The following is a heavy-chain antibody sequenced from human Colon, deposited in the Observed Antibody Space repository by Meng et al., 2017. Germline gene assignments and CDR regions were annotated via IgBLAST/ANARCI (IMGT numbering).Heavy chain of an antibody. CDR2: IYYSGST. CDR3: ARQGELRYCSSTSCYQDWFDP. J-gene: IGHJ5*02. CDR1: GGSISSSSYY. Sequence: QLQLQESGPGLVKPSETLSLTCTVPGGSISSSSYYWGWIRQPPGKGLEWIGSIYYSGSTYYNPSLKSRVTISVDTSKNQFSLKLSSVTAADTAVYYCARQGELRYCSSTSCYQDWFDPWGQGTLVTVSS. V-gene: IGHV4-39*01. D-gene: IGHD2-2*01.